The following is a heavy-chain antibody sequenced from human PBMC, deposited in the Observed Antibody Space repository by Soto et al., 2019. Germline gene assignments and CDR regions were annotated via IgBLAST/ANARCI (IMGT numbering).Heavy chain of an antibody. V-gene: IGHV3-49*03. D-gene: IGHD6-13*01. CDR1: GFTFGDYA. Sequence: GGSLRLSCTTSGFTFGDYAVGWFRQAPGKGLEWVGVVRSKAYGGTTDYAASVKGRFDISRDDSKSIAYLQMNSVTTEDTAVYFCARYTYTSRYSYYGMDVWGHGTTVTVSS. CDR3: ARYTYTSRYSYYGMDV. J-gene: IGHJ6*02. CDR2: VRSKAYGGTT.